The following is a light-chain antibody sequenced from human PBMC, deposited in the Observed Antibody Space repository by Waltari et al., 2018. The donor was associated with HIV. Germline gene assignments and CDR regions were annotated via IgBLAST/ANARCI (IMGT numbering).Light chain of an antibody. CDR3: CSYAGSSYV. Sequence: QSALTQPASVSGSPGQSITISCTGTSRDVGGYNLVSWYQQPPGKAPKLMIYEVSKRPSGVSNRFSGSKSGNTAALTIAGLQAEDEADYYCCSYAGSSYVFGTGTKVTVL. CDR1: SRDVGGYNL. V-gene: IGLV2-23*02. CDR2: EVS. J-gene: IGLJ1*01.